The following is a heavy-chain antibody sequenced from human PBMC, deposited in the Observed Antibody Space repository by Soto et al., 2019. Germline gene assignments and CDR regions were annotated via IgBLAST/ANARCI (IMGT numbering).Heavy chain of an antibody. Sequence: QVQLVESGGGVVQPGRSLRISCAASGFTFSSYGMHWVRQAPGKGLEWVAVISYDGSNKYYADSVKGRFTISRDNSKNTLYLQMNSLRAEDTAVYYCAKDSGYSYGLFDYWGQGTLVTVSS. CDR2: ISYDGSNK. CDR3: AKDSGYSYGLFDY. J-gene: IGHJ4*02. D-gene: IGHD5-18*01. V-gene: IGHV3-30*18. CDR1: GFTFSSYG.